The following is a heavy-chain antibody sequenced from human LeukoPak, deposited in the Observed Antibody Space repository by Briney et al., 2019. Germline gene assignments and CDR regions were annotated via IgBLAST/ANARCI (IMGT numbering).Heavy chain of an antibody. D-gene: IGHD3-9*01. CDR1: GYSFTSYW. J-gene: IGHJ5*02. CDR3: ARQALLLRYFDWSTNWFDP. Sequence: GESLKISCKGSGYSFTSYWIGWVRQMPGKGLEWMGIIYPGDSDTRYSPSFQGQVTISADKSISTAYLQWSSLKASDTAMYYCARQALLLRYFDWSTNWFDPWGQRTLVTVSS. V-gene: IGHV5-51*01. CDR2: IYPGDSDT.